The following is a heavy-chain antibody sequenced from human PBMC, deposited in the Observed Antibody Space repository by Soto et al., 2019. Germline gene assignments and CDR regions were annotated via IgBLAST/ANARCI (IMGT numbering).Heavy chain of an antibody. V-gene: IGHV1-2*04. D-gene: IGHD2-2*01. CDR1: GYTFTGYY. CDR2: INPNSGGT. Sequence: ASVKVSCTASGYTFTGYYMHWVRQAPGQGLEWMGWINPNSGGTNYAQKFQGWVTMTRDTSISTAYMELSRLRSDDTAVYYCARSSRDVRADSDIVVVPAATDFDYWGQGTLVTVSS. J-gene: IGHJ4*02. CDR3: ARSSRDVRADSDIVVVPAATDFDY.